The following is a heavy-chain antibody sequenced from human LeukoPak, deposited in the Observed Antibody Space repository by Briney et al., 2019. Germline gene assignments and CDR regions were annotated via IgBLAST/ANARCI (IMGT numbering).Heavy chain of an antibody. CDR3: ARLSGYSYGASYFDY. Sequence: ASVKVSCKASGYTFTSYAMHWVRQAPGQRLEWMGWINAGNSNTKYSQKFQGRVTITRGTSASTAYMELSSLRSEDTAVYYCARLSGYSYGASYFDYWGQGTLVTVSS. D-gene: IGHD5-18*01. CDR2: INAGNSNT. J-gene: IGHJ4*02. CDR1: GYTFTSYA. V-gene: IGHV1-3*01.